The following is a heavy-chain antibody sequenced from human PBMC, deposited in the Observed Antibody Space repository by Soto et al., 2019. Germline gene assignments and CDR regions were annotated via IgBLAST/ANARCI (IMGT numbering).Heavy chain of an antibody. CDR1: GGSFSGYY. Sequence: SETLSLTCAAYGGSFSGYYWSWIRQPPGKGLEWIGEINHSGSTNYNPSLKSRVTISVDTSKNQFSLKLSSVTAADTAVYYCARRGYSYGYYYYYGMDVWGQGTSVTVSS. CDR2: INHSGST. D-gene: IGHD5-18*01. CDR3: ARRGYSYGYYYYYGMDV. V-gene: IGHV4-34*01. J-gene: IGHJ6*02.